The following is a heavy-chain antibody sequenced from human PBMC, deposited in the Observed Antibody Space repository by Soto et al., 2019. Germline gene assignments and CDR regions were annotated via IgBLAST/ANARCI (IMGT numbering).Heavy chain of an antibody. CDR3: ARDGEITMVRRAFDY. J-gene: IGHJ4*02. V-gene: IGHV3-33*01. CDR2: IWYDGSNK. Sequence: QVQLVESGGGVVQPGRSLRLSCAASGFTFSSYGMHWVRQAPGKGLEWVAVIWYDGSNKYYADSVKGRFTISRDNSKNTLYLQMNSLRAEDTAVYYCARDGEITMVRRAFDYWGQGTLVTVSS. D-gene: IGHD3-10*01. CDR1: GFTFSSYG.